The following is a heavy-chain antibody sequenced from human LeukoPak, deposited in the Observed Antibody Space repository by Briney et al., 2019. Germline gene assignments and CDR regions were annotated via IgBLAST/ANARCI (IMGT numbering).Heavy chain of an antibody. V-gene: IGHV3-23*01. CDR3: AKDLIAVGEGYYFDY. D-gene: IGHD6-19*01. J-gene: IGHJ4*02. CDR2: ISGSGGST. Sequence: GGPLILSCAASGFPFSSYAMSCVRQAPGKRLEWVSLISGSGGSTYYADSVKGRFTISRDNSKNTLYLQMNSLRVEDTAVYYCAKDLIAVGEGYYFDYWGQGTLVTVSS. CDR1: GFPFSSYA.